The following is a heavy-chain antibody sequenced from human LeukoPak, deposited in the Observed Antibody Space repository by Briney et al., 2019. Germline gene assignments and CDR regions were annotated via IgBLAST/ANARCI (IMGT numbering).Heavy chain of an antibody. J-gene: IGHJ4*02. D-gene: IGHD2-2*01. CDR3: AKDPRQYCSSTSCYYFDY. Sequence: GGSLRLSCTASGFTFGDYAMSWVRQAPGKGLEWVAFIRYDGSNKYYADSVKGRFTISRDNSKNTLYLQMNSLRAEDTAVYYCAKDPRQYCSSTSCYYFDYWGQGTLVTVSS. CDR1: GFTFGDYA. V-gene: IGHV3-30*02. CDR2: IRYDGSNK.